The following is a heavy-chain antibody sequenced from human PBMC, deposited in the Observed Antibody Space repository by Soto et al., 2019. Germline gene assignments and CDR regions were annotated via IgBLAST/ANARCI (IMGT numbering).Heavy chain of an antibody. CDR3: ARDRATVVTPEYFQH. Sequence: PGGSLRLSCAASGFTFSSYAMHWVRQAPGKGLEWVAVISYDGSNKYYADSVKGRFTISRDNSKNTLYLQMNSLRAEDTAVYYCARDRATVVTPEYFQHWGQGTLVTVSS. V-gene: IGHV3-30-3*01. CDR2: ISYDGSNK. D-gene: IGHD4-17*01. CDR1: GFTFSSYA. J-gene: IGHJ1*01.